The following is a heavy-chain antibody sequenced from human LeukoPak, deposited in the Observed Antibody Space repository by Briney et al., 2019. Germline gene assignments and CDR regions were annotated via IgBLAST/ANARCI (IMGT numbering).Heavy chain of an antibody. Sequence: SGGCLRLSCAASGFIFGTYALNWVRQAPGKGLEWVSGISSSGGSTYYAGSVKGRFTVSGDKSKNTLYLQMNSLRAEDTALYYCARDRWSGQPNYYFSMNVWGKGTTVTVSS. D-gene: IGHD3-3*01. CDR2: ISSSGGST. V-gene: IGHV3-23*01. CDR3: ARDRWSGQPNYYFSMNV. CDR1: GFIFGTYA. J-gene: IGHJ6*03.